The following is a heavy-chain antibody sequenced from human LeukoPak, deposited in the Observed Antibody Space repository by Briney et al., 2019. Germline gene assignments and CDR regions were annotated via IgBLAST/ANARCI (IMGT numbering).Heavy chain of an antibody. Sequence: SETLSLTCAVYGGSFSGYYWSWIRQPPGKGLEWIGEINHSGSTNYNPSLKSRVTISVDTSKNQFSLKLSSVTAADTAVYYCARARYCSSTSCYGTFDSWGQGTLVTVSS. J-gene: IGHJ4*02. D-gene: IGHD2-2*01. CDR3: ARARYCSSTSCYGTFDS. CDR2: INHSGST. V-gene: IGHV4-34*01. CDR1: GGSFSGYY.